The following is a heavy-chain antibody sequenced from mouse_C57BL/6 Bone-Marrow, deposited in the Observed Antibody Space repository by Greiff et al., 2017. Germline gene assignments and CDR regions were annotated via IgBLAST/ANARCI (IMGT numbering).Heavy chain of an antibody. CDR2: INYDGSST. V-gene: IGHV5-16*01. CDR3: ARGYYSNYPAWFAY. D-gene: IGHD2-5*01. Sequence: EVKLMESEGGLVQPGSSMKLSCTASGFTFSDYYMAWVRQVPEKGLEWVANINYDGSSTYYLDSLKSRFIISRDNAENILYLQLSSLKSEDTATYYCARGYYSNYPAWFAYWGKGTLVTVSA. J-gene: IGHJ3*01. CDR1: GFTFSDYY.